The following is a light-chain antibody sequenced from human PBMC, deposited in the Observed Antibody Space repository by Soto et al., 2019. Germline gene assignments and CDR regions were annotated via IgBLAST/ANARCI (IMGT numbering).Light chain of an antibody. J-gene: IGKJ5*01. CDR1: QSLLHRNGYNF. V-gene: IGKV2-28*01. Sequence: DIVMTQSPLSLPVTPGEPASISCRSSQSLLHRNGYNFLDWYLQKQGQSPQLLIYLGSNRASGDPDRFSGSGSGTDFTLKISRVEAADVGVYYCMQALQTPITFGQGTRLEIK. CDR2: LGS. CDR3: MQALQTPIT.